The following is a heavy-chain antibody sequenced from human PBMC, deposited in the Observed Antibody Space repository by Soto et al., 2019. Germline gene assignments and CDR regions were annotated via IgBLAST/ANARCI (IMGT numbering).Heavy chain of an antibody. D-gene: IGHD4-17*01. V-gene: IGHV4-34*01. CDR2: INHSGST. CDR3: ARNYGHYHPMGYFDL. Sequence: QVQLQKRGAGLLKPSETLSLTCAVYGGSFSGYYWSWIRQPPGRGLEWIGEINHSGSTNYNPSLKSRGTISVDTSKNQFALKLSSVTAADTAVYYCARNYGHYHPMGYFDLWGRGTLVTVSS. J-gene: IGHJ2*01. CDR1: GGSFSGYY.